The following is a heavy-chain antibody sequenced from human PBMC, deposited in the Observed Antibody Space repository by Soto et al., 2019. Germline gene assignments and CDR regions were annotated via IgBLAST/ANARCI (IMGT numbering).Heavy chain of an antibody. CDR3: ARGSFYYGSGSLFDF. D-gene: IGHD3-10*01. Sequence: QLQLQESGSGLVKPSQTLSLTCAVSGGSISSGDYSWTWIRQPPGKGLEWIGYFYHSGSTYYNPSLKSRVTISVDRSKHQFSLRLSSVTAAETAVYYCARGSFYYGSGSLFDFWGQGTLVTVSS. J-gene: IGHJ4*02. V-gene: IGHV4-30-2*01. CDR1: GGSISSGDYS. CDR2: FYHSGST.